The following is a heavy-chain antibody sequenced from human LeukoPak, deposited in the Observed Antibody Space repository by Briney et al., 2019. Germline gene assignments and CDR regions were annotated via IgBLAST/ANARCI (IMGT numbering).Heavy chain of an antibody. V-gene: IGHV4-4*09. D-gene: IGHD2-8*01. J-gene: IGHJ6*03. CDR3: ARRKRGVYRGIYYYYMDV. CDR2: IYTSGST. CDR1: GGPFRGFF. Sequence: PSETLSLTCAVSGGPFRGFFWSWIRQAPGKGLEWIGYIYTSGSTNYNPSLKSRVTISVDTSKNQFSLKLSSVTAADTAVYYCARRKRGVYRGIYYYYMDVWGKGTTVTVSS.